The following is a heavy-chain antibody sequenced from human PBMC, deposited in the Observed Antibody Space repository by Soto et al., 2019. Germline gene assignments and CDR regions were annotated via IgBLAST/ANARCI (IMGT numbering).Heavy chain of an antibody. Sequence: VQLLESGGGLVQPGGSLRLSCAASGFTFSSYAMSWVRQAPGKGLEWVSAISGSGGSTYYADSVKGRFTISRDNSKNTLYLQMNSLRAEDTAVYYCAKVGSNVRGVITYYFDYWGQGTLVTVSS. CDR2: ISGSGGST. V-gene: IGHV3-23*01. CDR1: GFTFSSYA. J-gene: IGHJ4*02. CDR3: AKVGSNVRGVITYYFDY. D-gene: IGHD3-10*02.